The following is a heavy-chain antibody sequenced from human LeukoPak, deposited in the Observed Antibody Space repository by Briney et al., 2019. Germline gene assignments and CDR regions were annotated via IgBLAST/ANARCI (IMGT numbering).Heavy chain of an antibody. CDR2: IFYRGGT. Sequence: PSETLSLTCTVSSGSINTSNYYWGCIRQPAGKGLEWIGNIFYRGGTYYSPSLKSRVTISVDTSKNQFSLKLSSVTAADTAVYYCARASTTGTMVRGVIMPGIDYWGQGTLVTVSS. J-gene: IGHJ4*02. CDR1: SGSINTSNYY. D-gene: IGHD3-10*01. V-gene: IGHV4-39*07. CDR3: ARASTTGTMVRGVIMPGIDY.